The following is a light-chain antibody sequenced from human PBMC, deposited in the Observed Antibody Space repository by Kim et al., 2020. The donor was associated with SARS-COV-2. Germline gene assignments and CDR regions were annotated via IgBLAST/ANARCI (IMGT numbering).Light chain of an antibody. J-gene: IGKJ1*01. CDR3: QQYYRTPRT. Sequence: TTINCKSSQSVLYSSNNKNYLAWYQQKPGQPPKLLIYWASTRESGVPDRFSGNGSGTDFTLTINSLQAEDVAVYYCQQYYRTPRTFGQGTKVDIK. CDR2: WAS. CDR1: QSVLYSSNNKNY. V-gene: IGKV4-1*01.